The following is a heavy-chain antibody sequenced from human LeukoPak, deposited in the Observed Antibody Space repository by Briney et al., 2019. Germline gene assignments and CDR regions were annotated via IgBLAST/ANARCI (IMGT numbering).Heavy chain of an antibody. CDR3: ARLDYYYSSGYDAFDI. V-gene: IGHV2-70*11. Sequence: GSGPALVKPTQTLTLTCTFYGFSLSTSGMCVSWIRQPPGKALEWLARIDWDDDKYYSTSLKTRLTISKDTSKNQVVLTMTNMDPFDTATYYCARLDYYYSSGYDAFDIWGQGTMVTVSS. CDR1: GFSLSTSGMC. J-gene: IGHJ3*02. CDR2: IDWDDDK. D-gene: IGHD3-22*01.